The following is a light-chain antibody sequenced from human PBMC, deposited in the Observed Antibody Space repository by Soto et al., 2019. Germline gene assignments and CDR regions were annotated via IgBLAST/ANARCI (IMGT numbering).Light chain of an antibody. CDR3: QQLNIDSYPIT. V-gene: IGKV1-9*01. Sequence: IQLTQSPSSLSASVGDRVTITCRASQGISSYLAWYQQKPGKAPKLLIKAASRLQTGVPSRFSGSGSGTDFTLTISGLQPDDFATYYCQQLNIDSYPITFGQETRLEIK. CDR2: AAS. J-gene: IGKJ5*01. CDR1: QGISSY.